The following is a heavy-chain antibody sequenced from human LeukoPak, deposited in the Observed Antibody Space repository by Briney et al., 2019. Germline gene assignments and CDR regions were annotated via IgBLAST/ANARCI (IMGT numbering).Heavy chain of an antibody. CDR3: AKDAQRGFDYSNSLEF. CDR2: IWSDGTNR. CDR1: GFTFSHFA. J-gene: IGHJ4*02. D-gene: IGHD4-11*01. Sequence: PGVSLRLSCVASGFTFSHFAFHWVRQSPGKGLEWLGVIWSDGTNRYYGDSVKGRFIIYRDDSKNTIYLHMNSLRAEYTAVYYCAKDAQRGFDYSNSLEFWGQGSLVSVSS. V-gene: IGHV3-33*06.